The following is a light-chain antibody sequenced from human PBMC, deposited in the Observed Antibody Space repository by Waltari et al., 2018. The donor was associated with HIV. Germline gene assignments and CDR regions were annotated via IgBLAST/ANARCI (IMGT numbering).Light chain of an antibody. J-gene: IGKJ1*01. CDR2: GAS. Sequence: EVVVTQAPAAWSVVPWKGATLSCTTSQDVGINVAWYQQKPGQCLRLLVYGASTRATGVPVKFGGSGSGTQFNFTIASLQADDSAIYYCQHYDNWSRTFGPGTTVEIK. CDR3: QHYDNWSRT. CDR1: QDVGIN. V-gene: IGKV3-15*01.